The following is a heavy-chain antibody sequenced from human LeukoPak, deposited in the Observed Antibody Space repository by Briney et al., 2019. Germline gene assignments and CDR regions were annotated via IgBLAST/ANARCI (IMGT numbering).Heavy chain of an antibody. Sequence: ASVKVSCKASGYTSTVQYMHWVRQAPGQGLEWIGLIKPNSGATSYAQQYQGRVTMTRDTSINTAYMDLSSLTSDDTAVYYCVTDQAWGQGTLVTVS. CDR1: GYTSTVQY. V-gene: IGHV1-2*02. CDR2: IKPNSGAT. J-gene: IGHJ1*01. CDR3: VTDQA.